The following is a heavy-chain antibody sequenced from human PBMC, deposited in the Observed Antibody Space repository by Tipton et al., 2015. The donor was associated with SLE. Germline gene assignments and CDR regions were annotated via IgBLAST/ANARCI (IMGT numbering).Heavy chain of an antibody. CDR3: AREFSDYEILTGPFQY. CDR2: ISYSGST. Sequence: TLSLTCTVSGGSLSRNSWIWIRQPPGKGLEWLAYISYSGSTNYNPSLWGRVTMSIDTSKNQFSLNLRSVTAADTAVYYCAREFSDYEILTGPFQYWGQGTLVTVSS. V-gene: IGHV4-59*12. J-gene: IGHJ1*01. CDR1: GGSLSRNS. D-gene: IGHD3-9*01.